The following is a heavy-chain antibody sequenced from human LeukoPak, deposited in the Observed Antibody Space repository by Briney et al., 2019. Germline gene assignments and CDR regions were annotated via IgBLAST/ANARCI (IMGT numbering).Heavy chain of an antibody. D-gene: IGHD3-10*01. CDR2: INHSGST. CDR1: GGSFSGYY. V-gene: IGHV4-34*01. Sequence: SETLSLTCAVYGGSFSGYYWSWIRQPPGKGLEWIGEINHSGSTNYNPSLKSRVTISVDTSKNQFSLKLSSVTAADTAVYYCARRTAQKALRIRGIYYMDVWGKGTTVTISS. CDR3: ARRTAQKALRIRGIYYMDV. J-gene: IGHJ6*03.